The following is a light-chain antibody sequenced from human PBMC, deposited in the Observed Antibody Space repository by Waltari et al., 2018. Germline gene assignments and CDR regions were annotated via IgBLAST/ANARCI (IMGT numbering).Light chain of an antibody. Sequence: QSALTQPASVSGSPGQSITISCTGTSSDIGGYHYASWYQQHPGKAPKLMIYEVSNRPSGVSNRFSGSKSGNTASLTISGLQAEDEADYHCSSYTGSNSVIFGGGTKLTVL. CDR1: SSDIGGYHY. V-gene: IGLV2-14*01. CDR2: EVS. J-gene: IGLJ2*01. CDR3: SSYTGSNSVI.